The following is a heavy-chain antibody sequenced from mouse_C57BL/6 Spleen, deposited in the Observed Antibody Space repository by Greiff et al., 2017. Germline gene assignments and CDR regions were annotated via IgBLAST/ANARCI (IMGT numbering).Heavy chain of an antibody. D-gene: IGHD2-1*01. CDR2: IYPGDGDT. J-gene: IGHJ3*01. Sequence: VQLQQSGPELVKPGASVKISCKASGYAFSSSWMNWVKQRPGKGLEWIGRIYPGDGDTNYNGKFKGKATLTADKSSSTAYMQLSSLTSEDSAVYFCANRNYGFAYWGQGTLVTVSA. CDR3: ANRNYGFAY. CDR1: GYAFSSSW. V-gene: IGHV1-82*01.